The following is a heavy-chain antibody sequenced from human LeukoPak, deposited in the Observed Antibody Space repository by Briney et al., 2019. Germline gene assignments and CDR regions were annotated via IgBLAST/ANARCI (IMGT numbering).Heavy chain of an antibody. CDR2: ISSSSSTI. D-gene: IGHD3-3*01. J-gene: IGHJ4*02. CDR3: AKDVGTRYYDFWSGHYNPDYFDY. V-gene: IGHV3-48*01. CDR1: GFTFSSYS. Sequence: GGSLRLSCAASGFTFSSYSMNWVRQAPGKGLEWVSYISSSSSTIYYADSVKGRFTISRDNAKNSLYLQMNSLRAEDTAVYYCAKDVGTRYYDFWSGHYNPDYFDYWGQGTLVTVSS.